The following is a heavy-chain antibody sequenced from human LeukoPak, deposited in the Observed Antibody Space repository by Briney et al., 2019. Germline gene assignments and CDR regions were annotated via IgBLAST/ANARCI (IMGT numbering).Heavy chain of an antibody. CDR3: ARGYCSGGNCYSTDY. J-gene: IGHJ4*02. CDR1: GFTFSSYS. D-gene: IGHD2-15*01. V-gene: IGHV3-48*04. Sequence: GGSLRLSCAASGFTFSSYSMNWVRQAPGKGLEWVSYISSSSSTIYYADSVKGRFTISRDNAKNSLYLQMSSLRAEDTAVYYCARGYCSGGNCYSTDYWGQGTLVTVSS. CDR2: ISSSSSTI.